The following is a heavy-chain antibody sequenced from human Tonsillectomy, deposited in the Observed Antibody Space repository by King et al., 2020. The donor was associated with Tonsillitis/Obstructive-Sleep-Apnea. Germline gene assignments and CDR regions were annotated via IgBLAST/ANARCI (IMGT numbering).Heavy chain of an antibody. J-gene: IGHJ3*02. D-gene: IGHD4-23*01. V-gene: IGHV3-66*01. CDR3: ATDGRSTVALHADAFDI. CDR1: GFTVITKY. Sequence: VQLVESGGGLVQPGGSLRLSCAASGFTVITKYMSWVRQAPGKGLEWGSLIYTGGSTYYADSVKCRFTISRDHSNNTLYLQMNSLRAEDTAVYYCATDGRSTVALHADAFDIWGQGTMVTVSS. CDR2: IYTGGST.